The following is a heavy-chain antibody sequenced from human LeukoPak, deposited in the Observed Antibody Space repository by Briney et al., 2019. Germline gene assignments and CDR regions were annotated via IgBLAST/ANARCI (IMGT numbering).Heavy chain of an antibody. V-gene: IGHV1-8*01. CDR2: MNPNSGNT. CDR3: ARGGGALARPYYDFWSGYYTWFDP. CDR1: GYTFTSYD. J-gene: IGHJ5*02. D-gene: IGHD3-3*01. Sequence: GASVKVSCKASGYTFTSYDINWVRQATGRGLEWMGWMNPNSGNTGYAQKFQGRVTMTRNTSISTAYMELSSLRSEDTAVYYCARGGGALARPYYDFWSGYYTWFDPWGQGTLVTVSS.